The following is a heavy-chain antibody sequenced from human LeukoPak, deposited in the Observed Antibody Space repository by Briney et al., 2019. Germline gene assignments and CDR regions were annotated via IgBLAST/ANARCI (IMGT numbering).Heavy chain of an antibody. CDR2: IYSGGST. J-gene: IGHJ6*02. Sequence: GGSLRLSCAASGFTFSSYSMNWVRQAPGKGLEWVSVIYSGGSTYYADSVKGRFTISRHNSKNTLYLQMNSLRAEDTAVYYCARGTSRRGASMDVWGQGTTVTVSS. CDR1: GFTFSSYS. D-gene: IGHD3-10*01. CDR3: ARGTSRRGASMDV. V-gene: IGHV3-53*04.